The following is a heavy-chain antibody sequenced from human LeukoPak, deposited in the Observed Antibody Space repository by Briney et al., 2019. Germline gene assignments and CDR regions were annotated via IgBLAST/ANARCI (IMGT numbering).Heavy chain of an antibody. CDR2: TYYRSKWYN. CDR3: ARQYSSGWSYYYGLDV. J-gene: IGHJ6*02. Sequence: KTSQTLSLTCAISGDSVSSNSAAWNWIRQSPSRGLEWLGRTYYRSKWYNDYEVSVKSRITINPDTSKNQVSLQLNSVTPEDTAVYYCARQYSSGWSYYYGLDVWGQGITVTVSS. V-gene: IGHV6-1*01. D-gene: IGHD6-19*01. CDR1: GDSVSSNSAA.